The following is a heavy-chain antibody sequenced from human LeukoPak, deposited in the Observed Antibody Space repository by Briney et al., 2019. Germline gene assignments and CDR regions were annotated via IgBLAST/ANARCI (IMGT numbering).Heavy chain of an antibody. CDR2: ISSSSSTI. Sequence: GGSLRLSCAASGFTFSSYSMNWVRQAPGQGLEWVSYISSSSSTIYYADSVKGRFTISRDNAKNSLYLQMSSLRAEDTAVYYCARGPRRIVVLPTPFDPWGQGTLVTVSS. CDR3: ARGPRRIVVLPTPFDP. D-gene: IGHD2-2*01. V-gene: IGHV3-48*01. CDR1: GFTFSSYS. J-gene: IGHJ5*02.